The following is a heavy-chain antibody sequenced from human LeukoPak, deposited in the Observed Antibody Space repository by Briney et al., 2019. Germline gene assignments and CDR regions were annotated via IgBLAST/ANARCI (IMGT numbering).Heavy chain of an antibody. J-gene: IGHJ3*02. Sequence: PGRSLRLSCAASGFTFSSYGMHWVRQAPGKGLEWVAVISYDGSNKYYADSVKGRFTISRDNAKNSLYLQMNSLRAEDTAVYYCAREGAPHAFDIWGQGTMVTVSS. CDR2: ISYDGSNK. CDR1: GFTFSSYG. V-gene: IGHV3-30*03. CDR3: AREGAPHAFDI. D-gene: IGHD1-26*01.